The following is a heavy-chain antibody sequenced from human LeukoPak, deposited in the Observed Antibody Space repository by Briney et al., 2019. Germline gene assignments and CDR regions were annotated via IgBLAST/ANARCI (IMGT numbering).Heavy chain of an antibody. D-gene: IGHD3-22*01. V-gene: IGHV4-39*07. CDR2: IYYSGST. J-gene: IGHJ6*03. Sequence: SETLSLTCTVSGGSISSSSYYWGWIRQPPGKGLEWIGSIYYSGSTYYNPSLKSRVTISVDTSKNQFSLKLSSVTAVDTAVYYCARGDYETPYYYYYYYMDVWGKGTTVTVSS. CDR3: ARGDYETPYYYYYYYMDV. CDR1: GGSISSSSYY.